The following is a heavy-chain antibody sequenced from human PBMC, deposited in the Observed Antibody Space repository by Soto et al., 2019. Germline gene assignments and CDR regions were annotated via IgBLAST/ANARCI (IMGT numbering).Heavy chain of an antibody. V-gene: IGHV4-34*01. CDR2: INHSGST. D-gene: IGHD3-10*01. CDR1: GGSFSGYY. Sequence: QVQLQQWGAGLLKPSETLSLTCAVYGGSFSGYYWSWIRQPPGKGLEWIGEINHSGSTNYNPSLKSRVTISVDTSKNQFSLKLSSVTAADTAVYYCATRRGVTMVRGVKYGMDVWGQGTTVPVSS. CDR3: ATRRGVTMVRGVKYGMDV. J-gene: IGHJ6*02.